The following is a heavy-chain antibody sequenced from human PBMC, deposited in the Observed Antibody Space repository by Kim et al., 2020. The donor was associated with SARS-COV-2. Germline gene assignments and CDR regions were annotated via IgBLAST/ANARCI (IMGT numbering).Heavy chain of an antibody. CDR2: IKQDGSEK. V-gene: IGHV3-7*01. Sequence: GGSLRLSCAASGFTFSSYWMSWVRQAPGKGLEWVANIKQDGSEKYYVDSVKGRFTISRDNAKNSLYLQMNSLRAEDTAVYYCARIVLMVYANLWYFDLWGRGTLVTVSS. J-gene: IGHJ2*01. CDR3: ARIVLMVYANLWYFDL. CDR1: GFTFSSYW. D-gene: IGHD2-8*01.